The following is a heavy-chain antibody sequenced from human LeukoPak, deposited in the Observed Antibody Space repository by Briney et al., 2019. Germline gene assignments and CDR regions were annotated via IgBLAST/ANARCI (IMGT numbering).Heavy chain of an antibody. Sequence: SQTLSLTCTVSGVSISSGGYFWSWIRQPAGKGLEWIGRFYVSGSTNYNPSLKSRVTISVDTSKNQFSLKVNSVTTADTAVYYCASLRGYTYGFDYWGQGTLVTVSS. D-gene: IGHD5-18*01. CDR1: GVSISSGGYF. CDR2: FYVSGST. CDR3: ASLRGYTYGFDY. V-gene: IGHV4-61*02. J-gene: IGHJ4*02.